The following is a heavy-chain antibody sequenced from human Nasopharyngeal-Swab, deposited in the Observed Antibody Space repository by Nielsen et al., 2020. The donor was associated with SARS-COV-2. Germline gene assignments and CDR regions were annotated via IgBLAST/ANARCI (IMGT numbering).Heavy chain of an antibody. D-gene: IGHD6-13*01. V-gene: IGHV4-61*02. J-gene: IGHJ3*02. CDR2: ILTSGST. CDR1: GGSISSGSYY. Sequence: SETLSLTCTVSGGSISSGSYYWSWIRQPAGKGLEWIGRILTSGSTNYNPSLKSRITISVDTSKNQFSLRLSSVTAADTAVYYCAKKDKLQHLDAFDIWGQGTVVTVSS. CDR3: AKKDKLQHLDAFDI.